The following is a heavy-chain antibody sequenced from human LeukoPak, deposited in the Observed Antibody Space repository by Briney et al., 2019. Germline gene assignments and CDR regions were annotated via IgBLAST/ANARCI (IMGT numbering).Heavy chain of an antibody. J-gene: IGHJ4*02. V-gene: IGHV1-69*05. CDR3: ARVLDFWSGYGDY. D-gene: IGHD3-3*01. Sequence: ASVKVSCKASGGTFSSYAISWVRQAPGQGLEWMGRIIPIFGTANYAQKFQGRVTITTDESTSTAYMELSSLRSEDTAVYYCARVLDFWSGYGDYWGQGTLVTVSS. CDR2: IIPIFGTA. CDR1: GGTFSSYA.